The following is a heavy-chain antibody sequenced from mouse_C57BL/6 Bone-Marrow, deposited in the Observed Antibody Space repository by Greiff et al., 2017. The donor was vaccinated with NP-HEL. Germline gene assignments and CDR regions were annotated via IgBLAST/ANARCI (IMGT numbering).Heavy chain of an antibody. D-gene: IGHD1-1*01. V-gene: IGHV5-9-1*02. J-gene: IGHJ1*03. CDR2: ISSGGDYI. Sequence: EVQWVESGEGLVKPGGSLKLSCAASGFTFSSYAMSWVRQTPEKRLEWVAYISSGGDYIYYADTVKGRFTISRDNDRNTLYMQMSSLKSEDTAMYYCTRGGSSYWYFDVWGTGTTVTVSS. CDR1: GFTFSSYA. CDR3: TRGGSSYWYFDV.